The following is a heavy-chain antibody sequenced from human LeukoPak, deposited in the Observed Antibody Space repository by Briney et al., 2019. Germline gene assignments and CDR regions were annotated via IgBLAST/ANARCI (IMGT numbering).Heavy chain of an antibody. Sequence: ASVKVSCKASGYTFTSYGISWVRQAPGQGLEWMGWISAYNGNTNYAQKLQGRVTMTTDTSTSTAYMELRSLRSDDTAVYYCARGGSGGYYNAHLDYWGQGTLVTVSS. V-gene: IGHV1-18*01. CDR2: ISAYNGNT. J-gene: IGHJ4*02. D-gene: IGHD3-10*01. CDR3: ARGGSGGYYNAHLDY. CDR1: GYTFTSYG.